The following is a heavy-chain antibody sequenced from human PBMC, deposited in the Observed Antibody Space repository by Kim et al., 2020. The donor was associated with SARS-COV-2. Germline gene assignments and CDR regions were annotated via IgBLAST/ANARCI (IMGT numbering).Heavy chain of an antibody. CDR2: IYYSGST. CDR1: GGSISSYY. D-gene: IGHD3-22*01. V-gene: IGHV4-59*01. Sequence: SETLSLTCTVSGGSISSYYWSWIRQPPGKGLEWIGYIYYSGSTNYNPSLKSRVTISVDTSKNQFSLKLSSVTAADTAVYYCAREGRYYDSSGYYYFDYWGQGTLVTVSS. J-gene: IGHJ4*02. CDR3: AREGRYYDSSGYYYFDY.